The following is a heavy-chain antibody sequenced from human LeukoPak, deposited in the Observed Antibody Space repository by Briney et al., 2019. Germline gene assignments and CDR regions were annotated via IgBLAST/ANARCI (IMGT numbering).Heavy chain of an antibody. Sequence: SETLSLTCTVSRGSISSSSYYWGWIRQPPGKGLEWIASIFYSGSTYYTPSLKSRVIISVDTSKNQFSLKLSSVTAADTAVYYCARKPIVSSSWYYFDYWGQGTLVTVSS. CDR1: RGSISSSSYY. CDR3: ARKPIVSSSWYYFDY. CDR2: IFYSGST. J-gene: IGHJ4*02. D-gene: IGHD6-13*01. V-gene: IGHV4-39*07.